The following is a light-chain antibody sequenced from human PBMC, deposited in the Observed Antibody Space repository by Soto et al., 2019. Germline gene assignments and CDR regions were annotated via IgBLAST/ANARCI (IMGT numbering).Light chain of an antibody. J-gene: IGKJ3*01. CDR1: QDISRY. Sequence: QLTQSPSSLSASVGDRVTIPCRSSQDISRYLAWYQQRAWKAPKLLIYGASTLQRGVPSRFSGYGSRTEFTLTISRLQPEAFATYHCQQLQRTPFTFGPGTTVDV. CDR3: QQLQRTPFT. V-gene: IGKV1-9*01. CDR2: GAS.